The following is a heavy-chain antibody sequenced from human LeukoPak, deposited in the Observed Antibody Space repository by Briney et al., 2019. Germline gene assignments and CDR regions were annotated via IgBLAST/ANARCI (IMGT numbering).Heavy chain of an antibody. CDR3: ARHSAHSSTNDAFDM. V-gene: IGHV4-59*08. CDR1: DGSINGYY. Sequence: SGTLSLTCTVSDGSINGYYWSWIRQPPGKGLDWIGYMYSGGTTNHSPSLKSRVTISEDTSKNQFSLKLTSVTAADTAVYYCARHSAHSSTNDAFDMWGQGTLVIVSS. CDR2: MYSGGTT. J-gene: IGHJ3*02. D-gene: IGHD6-13*01.